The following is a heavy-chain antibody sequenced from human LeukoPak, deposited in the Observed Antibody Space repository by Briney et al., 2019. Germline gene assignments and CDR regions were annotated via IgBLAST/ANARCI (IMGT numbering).Heavy chain of an antibody. CDR2: ISASGGAT. CDR3: AKSLIVVVPAARSLDAFDI. J-gene: IGHJ3*02. Sequence: PGGSLRLSCAASGFTFKRYSQNWVRQASGKGIEWVTGISASGGATWYPASVARRFTITIDISKNTLFLQINSLRVEDTAVYYCAKSLIVVVPAARSLDAFDIWGQGTMVTVSS. V-gene: IGHV3-23*01. D-gene: IGHD2-2*01. CDR1: GFTFKRYS.